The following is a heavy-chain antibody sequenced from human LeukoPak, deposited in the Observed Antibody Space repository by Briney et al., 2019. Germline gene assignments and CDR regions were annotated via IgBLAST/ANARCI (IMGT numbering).Heavy chain of an antibody. CDR3: ARDSGKTSDDFDI. CDR2: IKQDGSEK. CDR1: GFTFSSYW. J-gene: IGHJ3*02. V-gene: IGHV3-7*01. Sequence: GGSLRLSCAAPGFTFSSYWMSWVRQAPGKGLEWVANIKQDGSEKYYVDSVKGRFTISRDNAKNSLYLQMNSLRAEDTAVYYCARDSGKTSDDFDIWGQGTMVTVSS.